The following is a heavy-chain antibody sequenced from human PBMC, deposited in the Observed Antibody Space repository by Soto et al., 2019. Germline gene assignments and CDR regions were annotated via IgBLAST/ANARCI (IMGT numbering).Heavy chain of an antibody. V-gene: IGHV3-21*01. CDR1: GFTFSSYS. Sequence: PGGSLRLSCAASGFTFSSYSMNWVRQAPGKGLGWVSSISSSSSYIYYADSVKGRFAISRDNAKNSLYLQMNSLRAEDTAVYYCARGAYDFGMDVWGQGTTVTVSS. D-gene: IGHD3-3*01. CDR3: ARGAYDFGMDV. CDR2: ISSSSSYI. J-gene: IGHJ6*02.